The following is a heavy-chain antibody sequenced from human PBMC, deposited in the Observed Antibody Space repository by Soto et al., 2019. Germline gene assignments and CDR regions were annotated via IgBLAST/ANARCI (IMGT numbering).Heavy chain of an antibody. V-gene: IGHV1-8*02. CDR3: ARMATSGTLNWFDP. CDR2: MNPNSGNG. Sequence: ASLKVSCKASGYTFTNYDISWVRQTTGQGREWMGWMNPNSGNGGYAQKFQGRVTMTRNTSITAAYMGVSSLSSEDTAIYYCARMATSGTLNWFDPWGQGTLVTVSS. J-gene: IGHJ5*02. D-gene: IGHD6-13*01. CDR1: GYTFTNYD.